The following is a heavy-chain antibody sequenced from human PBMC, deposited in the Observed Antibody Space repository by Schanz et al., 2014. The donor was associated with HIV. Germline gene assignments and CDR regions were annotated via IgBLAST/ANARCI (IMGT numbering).Heavy chain of an antibody. CDR2: ITESGGRT. Sequence: VQLVESGGGVVQPGRSLRLSCAASGFTFSTYVMHWVRQAPGKGLEWVSSITESGGRTHYADSVNGRFTISRDNSKNTLYLQMTTLRTEDTAVYYCAKPEYDSRGNSQSHFDSWGQGTLVTVSS. CDR3: AKPEYDSRGNSQSHFDS. V-gene: IGHV3-23*04. D-gene: IGHD3-22*01. J-gene: IGHJ4*02. CDR1: GFTFSTYV.